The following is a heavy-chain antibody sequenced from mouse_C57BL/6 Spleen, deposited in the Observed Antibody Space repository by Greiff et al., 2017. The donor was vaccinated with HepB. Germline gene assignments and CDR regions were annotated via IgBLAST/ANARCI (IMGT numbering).Heavy chain of an antibody. J-gene: IGHJ1*03. Sequence: EVQLQESGPGLVKPSQSLSLTCSVTGYSITSGYYWNWIRQFPGNKLEWMGYISYDGSNNYNPSLKNRISITRDTSKNQFFLKLNSVTTEDTATYYCARGDGYYAYFDVWGTGTTVTVSS. CDR2: ISYDGSN. D-gene: IGHD2-3*01. V-gene: IGHV3-6*01. CDR1: GYSITSGYY. CDR3: ARGDGYYAYFDV.